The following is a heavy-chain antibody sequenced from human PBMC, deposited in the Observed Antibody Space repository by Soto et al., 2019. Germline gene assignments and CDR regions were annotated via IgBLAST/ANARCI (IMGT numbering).Heavy chain of an antibody. Sequence: SETLSLTCTVYGGSISSYYWSWIRQPPGKGLEWIGYIYYSGSTNYNPSLKSRVTISVDTSKNQFSLKLSSVTAADTAVYYCARGDNWNYSAFDIWGQGTMVTVSS. J-gene: IGHJ3*02. D-gene: IGHD1-7*01. CDR3: ARGDNWNYSAFDI. CDR2: IYYSGST. V-gene: IGHV4-59*01. CDR1: GGSISSYY.